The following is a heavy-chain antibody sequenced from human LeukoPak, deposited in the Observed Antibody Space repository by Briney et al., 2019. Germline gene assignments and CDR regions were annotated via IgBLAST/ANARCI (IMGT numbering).Heavy chain of an antibody. D-gene: IGHD6-13*01. CDR2: IGAGFGT. Sequence: HPGGSLRLSCAASGFTFSTYDFHWVRQVTGKGLQWVSAIGAGFGTYYQDSVRGRFTISRENAKNSLYLQMNSLTVGDTAVYYCAVGVSGSSWYEVRRLGAFDIWGQGTMVTVSS. J-gene: IGHJ3*02. CDR1: GFTFSTYD. CDR3: AVGVSGSSWYEVRRLGAFDI. V-gene: IGHV3-13*01.